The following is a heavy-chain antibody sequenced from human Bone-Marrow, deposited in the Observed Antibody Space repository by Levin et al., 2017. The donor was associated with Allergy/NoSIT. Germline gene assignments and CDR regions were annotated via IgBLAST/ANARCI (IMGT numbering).Heavy chain of an antibody. CDR3: ARDRGSSWELYYFDY. J-gene: IGHJ4*01. CDR1: GFNFKTYA. CDR2: LSSSFPPP. D-gene: IGHD6-13*01. Sequence: SLLLSCAASGFNFKTYAIHWVRQAPGPSLSFFSFLSSSFPPPSSPSSFKGRFTISRDNFRNTLFLQMNSLKIEDSAIYYCARDRGSSWELYYFDYWGHGTLVTVSS. V-gene: IGHV3-30*01.